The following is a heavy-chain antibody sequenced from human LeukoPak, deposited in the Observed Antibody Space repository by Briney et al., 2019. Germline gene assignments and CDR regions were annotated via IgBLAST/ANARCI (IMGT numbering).Heavy chain of an antibody. CDR1: GGSVYTSDYY. CDR3: ARVFDS. Sequence: SETLSLTCTVSGGSVYTSDYYWGWVRQPPGKGPEWIGDIFYTGKTNYNPSLKSRVSISIDTSKNQFSLKLTSVTAADTAVYYRARVFDSWGQETLVNVSS. J-gene: IGHJ4*02. CDR2: IFYTGKT. V-gene: IGHV4-39*07.